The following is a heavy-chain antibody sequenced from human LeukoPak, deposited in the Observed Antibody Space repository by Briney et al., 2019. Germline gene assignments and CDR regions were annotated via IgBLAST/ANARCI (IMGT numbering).Heavy chain of an antibody. V-gene: IGHV4-59*01. D-gene: IGHD1-26*01. CDR2: IYYSGST. Sequence: PSETLSLTCTVSGGSISSYYWSWIRQPPGKGLEWIGYIYYSGSTDYNPSLKSRVTISVDTSKNQFSLKLSSVTAADTAVYYCARLSRYSGSYYEPPDAFYIWGQGTMVTVSS. CDR1: GGSISSYY. CDR3: ARLSRYSGSYYEPPDAFYI. J-gene: IGHJ3*02.